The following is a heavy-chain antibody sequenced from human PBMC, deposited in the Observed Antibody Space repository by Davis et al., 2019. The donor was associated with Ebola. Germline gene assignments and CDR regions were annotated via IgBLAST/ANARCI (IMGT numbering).Heavy chain of an antibody. CDR2: IYYSGST. J-gene: IGHJ4*02. Sequence: PSETLSLTCTVSGGSISSTSYYWGWVRQPPGKGLEWIGSIYYSGSTYYNPSLKSRVTISVDTSKNQFSLKLSSVTAADTAVYYCSSGSFEYWGQGTLVTVSS. CDR3: SSGSFEY. CDR1: GGSISSTSYY. V-gene: IGHV4-39*01. D-gene: IGHD3-22*01.